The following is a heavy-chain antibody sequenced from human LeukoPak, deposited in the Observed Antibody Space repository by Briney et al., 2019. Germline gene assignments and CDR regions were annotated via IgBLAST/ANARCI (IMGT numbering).Heavy chain of an antibody. CDR2: ISSSSSYI. J-gene: IGHJ4*02. CDR3: ASRRGAVAGGIDY. CDR1: GFTFSSYS. V-gene: IGHV3-21*01. D-gene: IGHD6-19*01. Sequence: PGGPLRLSCAASGFTFSSYSMNWVHQAPGKGLEWVSSISSSSSYIYYADSLKGRFTISRDNAKNSLYLQMNSLRAEDTAVYYCASRRGAVAGGIDYWGQGTLVTVSS.